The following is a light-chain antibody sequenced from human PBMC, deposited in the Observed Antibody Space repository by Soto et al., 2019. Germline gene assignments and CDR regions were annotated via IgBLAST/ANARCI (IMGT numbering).Light chain of an antibody. CDR3: QQYGSSPRT. J-gene: IGKJ1*01. CDR2: DAS. Sequence: EIVLTQSPGTLSLSPGERATLSCRASQSVSSSYLAWYQQKPGQAPRLLIYDASSRATGIPDRFSGSGSGTDLTLTISRLEPEDFAVYYCQQYGSSPRTCGQGTKVEIK. V-gene: IGKV3-20*01. CDR1: QSVSSSY.